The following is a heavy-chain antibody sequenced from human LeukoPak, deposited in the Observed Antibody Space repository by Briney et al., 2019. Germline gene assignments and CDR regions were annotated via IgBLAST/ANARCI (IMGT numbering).Heavy chain of an antibody. CDR1: GFTFSSYE. Sequence: GGSLRLACAASGFTFSSYEMNWVRQAPGKGLEWVSSISSSSSYIYYADSVKGRFTISRDNAKNSLYLQMNSLRAEDTAVYYCARDRSSWAYYFDYWGQGTLVTVSS. D-gene: IGHD6-13*01. J-gene: IGHJ4*02. CDR3: ARDRSSWAYYFDY. V-gene: IGHV3-21*01. CDR2: ISSSSSYI.